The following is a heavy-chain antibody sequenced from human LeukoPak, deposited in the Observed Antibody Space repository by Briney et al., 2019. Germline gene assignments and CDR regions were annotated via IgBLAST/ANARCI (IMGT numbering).Heavy chain of an antibody. CDR2: ISSTSGITI. V-gene: IGHV3-48*03. CDR1: GFTFSSYE. J-gene: IGHJ4*02. CDR3: ARGYYYDSSGPLFDY. Sequence: PGGSLRLSCAASGFTFSSYEMNWVRQAPGKGLEWVSRISSTSGITIYYADSVKGRFTIPRDNAKNSLYLQMNSLRAEDTAVYYCARGYYYDSSGPLFDYWGQGTLVTVSS. D-gene: IGHD3-22*01.